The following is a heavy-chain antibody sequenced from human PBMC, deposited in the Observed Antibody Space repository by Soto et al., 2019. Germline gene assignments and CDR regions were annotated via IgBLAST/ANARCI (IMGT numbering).Heavy chain of an antibody. Sequence: GGSLRLSCVASGFTLSDYYVDWVRQAPGKGLEWVGRTRDKPNSYTTEYAASVEGRFTISRDDSKNSLYLQLNSLNTEDTAVYYCGRGGYRHYSAYYYYALDVWSQGTTVTVSS. D-gene: IGHD4-4*01. V-gene: IGHV3-72*01. CDR2: TRDKPNSYTT. CDR3: GRGGYRHYSAYYYYALDV. CDR1: GFTLSDYY. J-gene: IGHJ6*02.